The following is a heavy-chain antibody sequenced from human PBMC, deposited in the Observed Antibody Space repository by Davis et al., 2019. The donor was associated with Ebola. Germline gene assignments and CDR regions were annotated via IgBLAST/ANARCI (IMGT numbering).Heavy chain of an antibody. CDR2: SYYSGSP. J-gene: IGHJ4*02. CDR3: ARLSSGGFDY. Sequence: SETLSLTCTVSGGSMRSYYWSWLRQHPGKGLEWIGYSYYSGSPNYSPSLKRRVTISVATSKTQLSLNLTSVTAADTAVYYCARLSSGGFDYWGQGTLVTVSS. CDR1: GGSMRSYY. V-gene: IGHV4-59*08. D-gene: IGHD3-22*01.